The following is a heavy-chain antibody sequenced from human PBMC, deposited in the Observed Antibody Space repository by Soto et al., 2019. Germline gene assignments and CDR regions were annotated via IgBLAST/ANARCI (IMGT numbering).Heavy chain of an antibody. J-gene: IGHJ6*02. V-gene: IGHV1-69*13. CDR3: ARDPYAGIAVTGDYYYYGMDV. Sequence: SVKVSCKASGGTFSSYAISWVRQAPGQGLEWMGGIIPIFGTANYAQKFQGRVTITADESTSTAYMELSSLRSEDTAVYYCARDPYAGIAVTGDYYYYGMDVWGHGTTVTVSS. CDR2: IIPIFGTA. CDR1: GGTFSSYA. D-gene: IGHD6-19*01.